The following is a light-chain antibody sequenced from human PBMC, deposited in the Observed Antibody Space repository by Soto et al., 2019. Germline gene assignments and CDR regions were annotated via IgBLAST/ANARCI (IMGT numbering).Light chain of an antibody. V-gene: IGKV1-5*03. J-gene: IGKJ1*01. CDR3: QQYNSYWT. Sequence: DIQMTQSPSTLSASVGDRVTITCRASQSISSRLAWYQQKPGKAPKLLNYKASSLESGVPSRFSGSGSGTEFTLTISSLQPDDSATYYCQQYNSYWTFGQGTKVEIK. CDR2: KAS. CDR1: QSISSR.